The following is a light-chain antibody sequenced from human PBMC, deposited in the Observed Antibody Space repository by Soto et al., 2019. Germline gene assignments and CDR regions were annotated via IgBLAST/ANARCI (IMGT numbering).Light chain of an antibody. CDR3: QHYNSYSEA. CDR1: QTISSW. CDR2: KAS. J-gene: IGKJ1*01. V-gene: IGKV1-5*03. Sequence: DIQMTQSPSTLSGSVGDRVTITCRASQTISSWLAWYQQKPGKAPKLLIYKASTLKSGVQSRFSGSGSGTEFTLTIRSLQPDDFATYYCQHYNSYSEAFGQGTQVDIK.